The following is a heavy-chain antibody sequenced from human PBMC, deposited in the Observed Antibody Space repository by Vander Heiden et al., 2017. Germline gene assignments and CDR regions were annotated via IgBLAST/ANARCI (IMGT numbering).Heavy chain of an antibody. CDR3: ASRGYCGGDNCLHHFDY. D-gene: IGHD2-15*01. CDR1: GPTFSRYS. J-gene: IGHJ4*02. CDR2: ISSRSTCI. Sequence: EVQLVESGGGLVKPGGSLRLSWAAPGPTFSRYSISWVPQAPGERLGCGSTISSRSTCIHNADAVKGRCSISRDNAKSSLCLQMNSLGVEDTAVYYCASRGYCGGDNCLHHFDYWGQGTLVTASS. V-gene: IGHV3-21*01.